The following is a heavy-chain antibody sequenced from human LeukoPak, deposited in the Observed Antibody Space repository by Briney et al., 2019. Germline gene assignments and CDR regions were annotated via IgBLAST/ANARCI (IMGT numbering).Heavy chain of an antibody. J-gene: IGHJ4*02. CDR1: GFTFSSYV. D-gene: IGHD2-2*01. V-gene: IGHV3-23*01. CDR3: AKVTSLGFFDY. Sequence: GGSLRLSCAASGFTFSSYVMTGVRQAPGKGREWVSGISSSGGSTYYADSVKGRFTISRDDSKNTLYLQMNSLRAEDTAVYYCAKVTSLGFFDYWGQGTLVTVSS. CDR2: ISSSGGST.